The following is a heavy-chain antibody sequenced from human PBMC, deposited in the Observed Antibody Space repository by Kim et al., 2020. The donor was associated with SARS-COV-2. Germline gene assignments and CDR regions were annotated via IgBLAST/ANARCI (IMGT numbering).Heavy chain of an antibody. D-gene: IGHD6-19*01. CDR1: GFTFSSYG. CDR3: AKDQESSGWYCLLDY. Sequence: GGSLRLSCAASGFTFSSYGMHWVRQAPGKGLEWVAVISYDGSNKYYADSVKGRFTISRDNSKNTLYLQMNSLRAEDTAVYYCAKDQESSGWYCLLDYWGQGTLVTVSS. CDR2: ISYDGSNK. V-gene: IGHV3-30*18. J-gene: IGHJ4*02.